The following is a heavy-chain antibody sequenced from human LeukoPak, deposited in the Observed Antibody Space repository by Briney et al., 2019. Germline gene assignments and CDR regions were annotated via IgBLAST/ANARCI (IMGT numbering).Heavy chain of an antibody. CDR3: ARSEGYCSGTSCYGNFDY. Sequence: GESLKISCKGSGYSFTSYWIGWVRQMPGKGLEWMGIIYPGDSDTRYSPSFQGQVTISADKSTSTAYLQWSSLKASDTAMYYCARSEGYCSGTSCYGNFDYWGQGTLVTVSS. CDR1: GYSFTSYW. V-gene: IGHV5-51*01. CDR2: IYPGDSDT. D-gene: IGHD2-2*01. J-gene: IGHJ4*02.